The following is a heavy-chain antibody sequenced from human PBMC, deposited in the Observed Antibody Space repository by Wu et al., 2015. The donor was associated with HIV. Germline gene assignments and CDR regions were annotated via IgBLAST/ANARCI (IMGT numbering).Heavy chain of an antibody. Sequence: VQLVQSGGEVKKPGASVKVACKSSGYIFSDFGIHWVRQTPGEGLEWMGWISAQNGNTKYARKFQGRVTMTTETSSSTAYMELRSLRSDDTAVYFCARGHYYDTSSSPMYWGPGTRVTVSS. J-gene: IGHJ4*02. D-gene: IGHD3-22*01. CDR1: GYIFSDFG. CDR3: ARGHYYDTSSSPMY. CDR2: ISAQNGNT. V-gene: IGHV1-18*01.